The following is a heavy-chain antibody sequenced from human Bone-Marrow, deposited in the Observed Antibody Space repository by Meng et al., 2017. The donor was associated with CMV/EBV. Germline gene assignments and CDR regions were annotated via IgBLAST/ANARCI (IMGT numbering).Heavy chain of an antibody. CDR1: GFSFSSYG. Sequence: GGSLRLSCAASGFSFSSYGMHWVRQAPGKGLEWVAVIWYGGANKNYADSVKGRFTISRDTANNTVHLQMNSLRAEDTAVYYCARDYSGSGSYLGLVDGWGQGTTVTFSS. CDR2: IWYGGANK. CDR3: ARDYSGSGSYLGLVDG. J-gene: IGHJ6*02. D-gene: IGHD3-10*01. V-gene: IGHV3-33*01.